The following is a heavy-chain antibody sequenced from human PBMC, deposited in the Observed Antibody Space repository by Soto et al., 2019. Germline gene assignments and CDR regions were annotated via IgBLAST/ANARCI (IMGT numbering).Heavy chain of an antibody. V-gene: IGHV1-3*01. CDR2: INAGNGNT. Sequence: QVQLVQSGAEVKKPGASVTVSCKASGYTFTSYAMHWVRQAPGQRLEWMGWINAGNGNTKYSQKFQGRVNITRDTSASTAYMELSSLRSEDTAVYYCARPRRYGSGCYYSWYFDLWGRGTLVTVSS. CDR1: GYTFTSYA. D-gene: IGHD3-10*01. CDR3: ARPRRYGSGCYYSWYFDL. J-gene: IGHJ2*01.